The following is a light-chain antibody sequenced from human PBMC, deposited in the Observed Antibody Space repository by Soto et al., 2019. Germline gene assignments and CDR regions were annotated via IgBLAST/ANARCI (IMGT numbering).Light chain of an antibody. V-gene: IGKV3-20*01. CDR2: GAS. Sequence: IVLTQSPAILALSPGDRATLSCRASQSVSSSYLAWYQHKPGQAPRLLIHGASSRVTGIPDRFSGSGSGTDFTLAITRLEPEDFAVYYCQQYDYSPRTFGQGTKVDIK. J-gene: IGKJ1*01. CDR3: QQYDYSPRT. CDR1: QSVSSSY.